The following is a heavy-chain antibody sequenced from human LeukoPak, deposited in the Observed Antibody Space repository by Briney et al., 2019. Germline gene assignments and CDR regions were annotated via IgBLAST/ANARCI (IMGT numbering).Heavy chain of an antibody. CDR1: GFTFSSYW. D-gene: IGHD2-15*01. CDR3: AREDMGYCSGGSCYRAWYDP. V-gene: IGHV3-74*01. J-gene: IGHJ5*02. Sequence: PGGSLRLSCAASGFTFSSYWMHWVRQAPGKGLVWVSRINSDGRSTTYADSVKGRFTISRDNAKNTLYLQMNSLRAEDTAVYYCAREDMGYCSGGSCYRAWYDPCGQGTLVTVSS. CDR2: INSDGRST.